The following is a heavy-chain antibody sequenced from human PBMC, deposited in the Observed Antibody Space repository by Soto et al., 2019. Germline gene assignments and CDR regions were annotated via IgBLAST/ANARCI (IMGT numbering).Heavy chain of an antibody. V-gene: IGHV1-18*01. J-gene: IGHJ4*02. D-gene: IGHD1-26*01. Sequence: QVQLVQSGAEVKKPGASVKVSCKASGYTFTSYGISWVRQAPGQGLEWMGWISAYNGNTNYAQKLQGRVTITTDTSTSTGYVELGSLSSDDTAVYSCARDRGSYALDYWGQGTLVTVSS. CDR2: ISAYNGNT. CDR3: ARDRGSYALDY. CDR1: GYTFTSYG.